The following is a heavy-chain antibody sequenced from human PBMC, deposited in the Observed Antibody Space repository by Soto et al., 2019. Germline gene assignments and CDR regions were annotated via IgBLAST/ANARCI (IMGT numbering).Heavy chain of an antibody. CDR3: ARVVFTMVRGVNYYYGMDV. Sequence: LSLTCTVSGGSTSSGDYYWSWIRQPPGKGLEWIGYIYYSGSTYYNPSLKSRVTISVDTSKNQFSLKLSSVTAADTAVYYCARVVFTMVRGVNYYYGMDVWGQGTKVTVYS. V-gene: IGHV4-30-4*01. D-gene: IGHD3-10*01. CDR1: GGSTSSGDYY. J-gene: IGHJ6*02. CDR2: IYYSGST.